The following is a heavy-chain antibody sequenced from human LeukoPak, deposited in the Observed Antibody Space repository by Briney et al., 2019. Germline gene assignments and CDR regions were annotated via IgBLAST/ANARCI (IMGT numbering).Heavy chain of an antibody. D-gene: IGHD2-2*01. CDR1: GDSVSSNSVT. CDR3: ARRLTQYDCFDP. Sequence: SQTLSCTCAISGDSVSSNSVTWNWIRQSPSRGLEWLGRTYYRSTWYNDYAVSVRGRITVNPDTSKNQFSLHLNSVTPEDTAVYYCARRLTQYDCFDPWGQGILVTVSS. V-gene: IGHV6-1*01. J-gene: IGHJ5*02. CDR2: TYYRSTWYN.